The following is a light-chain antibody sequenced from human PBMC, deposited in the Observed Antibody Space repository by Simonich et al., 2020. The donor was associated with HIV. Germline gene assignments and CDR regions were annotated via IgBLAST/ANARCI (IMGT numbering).Light chain of an antibody. J-gene: IGKJ2*01. V-gene: IGKV3-20*01. CDR3: QQYGSSPT. CDR2: GAF. Sequence: EIVLTQSPATLSLSPGERATLSCRASQSVSSYLAWHQQKPGQAPRLLIYGAFSRATGIPDRFSGSGSGTDFTLTISRLEPEDVAVYYCQQYGSSPTFGQGTKLEIK. CDR1: QSVSSY.